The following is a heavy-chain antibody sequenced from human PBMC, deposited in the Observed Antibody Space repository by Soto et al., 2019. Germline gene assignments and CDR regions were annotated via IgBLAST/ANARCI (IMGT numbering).Heavy chain of an antibody. V-gene: IGHV3-7*03. CDR2: IPQEGSDG. J-gene: IGHJ6*02. D-gene: IGHD2-21*02. Sequence: GGSLRLSCEVSGFTLSMYSMTWVRQAPGKGLEWVAKIPQEGSDGHYVDSVKGRFTISRDKAKNSGYLQMNSLRAEDTAVYYCARDQLILPAHYFFYGSDVWGQGAKVTVSS. CDR1: GFTLSMYS. CDR3: ARDQLILPAHYFFYGSDV.